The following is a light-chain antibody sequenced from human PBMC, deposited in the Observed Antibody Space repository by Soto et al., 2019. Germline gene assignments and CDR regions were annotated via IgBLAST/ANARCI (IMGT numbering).Light chain of an antibody. J-gene: IGKJ4*01. Sequence: EIVVTQSPAILSLSPGERATLSCRASQSVSSYLAWYQQKPGQAPMLLIYDASNRATGIPARFSGSGSGTDFTLTISSLEPEDFAVYYCQPRSNWPLTFGGATKVEIK. CDR3: QPRSNWPLT. CDR1: QSVSSY. CDR2: DAS. V-gene: IGKV3-11*01.